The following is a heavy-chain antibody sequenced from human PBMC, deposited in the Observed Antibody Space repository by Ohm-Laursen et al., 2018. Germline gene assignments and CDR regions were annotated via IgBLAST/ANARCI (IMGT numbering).Heavy chain of an antibody. J-gene: IGHJ4*02. CDR1: GFTFSSYH. Sequence: SLRLSCTAPGFTFSSYHINWVRQAPGKGLEWVSFISSASTTIYYADSVKGRFTISRDNAKNTVYMQMDSLRAEDRAVYYCARDNEPLWGQGTLVTVSS. D-gene: IGHD1-1*01. CDR3: ARDNEPL. CDR2: ISSASTTI. V-gene: IGHV3-48*01.